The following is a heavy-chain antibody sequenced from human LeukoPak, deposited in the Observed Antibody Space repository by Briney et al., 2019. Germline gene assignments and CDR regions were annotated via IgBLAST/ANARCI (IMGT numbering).Heavy chain of an antibody. Sequence: SETLSLTCTVSGGFISSYYWSRIRQPAGKGLEWIGRIYTSGSISGNTNYNPSLKSRVTMSVDRSKNQFSLKLSSVTAADTAVYYCARDRYYYDSSTYYSAFHTWGQGTMVTVSS. CDR3: ARDRYYYDSSTYYSAFHT. J-gene: IGHJ3*02. V-gene: IGHV4-4*07. CDR2: IYTSGSISGNT. D-gene: IGHD3-22*01. CDR1: GGFISSYY.